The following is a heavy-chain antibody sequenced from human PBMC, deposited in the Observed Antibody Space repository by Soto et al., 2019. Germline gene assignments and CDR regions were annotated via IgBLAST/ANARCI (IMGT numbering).Heavy chain of an antibody. J-gene: IGHJ3*02. CDR3: ACVGEGYNGSEI. V-gene: IGHV1-69*01. D-gene: IGHD1-1*01. CDR2: ISPICGTA. Sequence: QAPGQGLEGMGGISPICGTANYAQKFQGRVTSTADETTSTAYMELSSLRSEDTAVYYFACVGEGYNGSEIWGSGTMVTVSS.